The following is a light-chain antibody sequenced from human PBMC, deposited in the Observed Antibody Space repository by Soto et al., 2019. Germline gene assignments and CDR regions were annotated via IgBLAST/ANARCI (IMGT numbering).Light chain of an antibody. CDR3: QQYNNWPPPWT. Sequence: VMTQSPATLSMSPGERATLSCRASQSVFSSLAWYQHKPGQAPRLLIYGASTRATGIPASFSGSGSGTQFTLTISSLPSQDFAVYYCQQYNNWPPPWTFGQGTKV. CDR2: GAS. CDR1: QSVFSS. V-gene: IGKV3-15*01. J-gene: IGKJ1*01.